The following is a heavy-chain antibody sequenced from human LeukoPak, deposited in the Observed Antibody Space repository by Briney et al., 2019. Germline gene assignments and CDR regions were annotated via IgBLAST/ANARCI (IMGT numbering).Heavy chain of an antibody. Sequence: ASVKVSCKASGYTFTGYYMHWVRQAPGQGLEWMGWINPNSGGTNYAQKFQGRVTMTRDTSISTAYMELSRLRSDDTAVYYCATPRYCSSTSCSLFDYWGQGTLVTVSS. CDR2: INPNSGGT. CDR3: ATPRYCSSTSCSLFDY. J-gene: IGHJ4*02. D-gene: IGHD2-2*01. CDR1: GYTFTGYY. V-gene: IGHV1-2*02.